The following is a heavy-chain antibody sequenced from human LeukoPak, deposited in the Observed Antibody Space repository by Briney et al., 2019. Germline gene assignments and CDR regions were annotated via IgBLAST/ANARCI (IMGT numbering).Heavy chain of an antibody. CDR2: ISSSSSYI. V-gene: IGHV3-21*04. J-gene: IGHJ5*02. Sequence: GSLRLSCAASGFTFSSYAMSWVRQAPGKGLEWVSSISSSSSYIYYADSVKGRFTISRDNSKNTLYLQMNSLTAEDTGVYYCANRVAQHDSWGQGTLVTVSS. D-gene: IGHD3-16*01. CDR1: GFTFSSYA. CDR3: ANRVAQHDS.